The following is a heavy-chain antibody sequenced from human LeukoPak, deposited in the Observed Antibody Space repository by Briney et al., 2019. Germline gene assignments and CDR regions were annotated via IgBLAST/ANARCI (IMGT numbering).Heavy chain of an antibody. CDR3: ARRTYYDTLTGYNYWYFDL. CDR1: GVSISDYY. Sequence: SETLSLTCTVSGVSISDYYWSWVRPPPGKGLEWIGYIYYTGSTDYNPSLKSRVTMSVDTSKNQFSLNLRSVTATDTAVYYCARRTYYDTLTGYNYWYFDLWGRGTLVTVSS. J-gene: IGHJ2*01. CDR2: IYYTGST. V-gene: IGHV4-59*01. D-gene: IGHD3-9*01.